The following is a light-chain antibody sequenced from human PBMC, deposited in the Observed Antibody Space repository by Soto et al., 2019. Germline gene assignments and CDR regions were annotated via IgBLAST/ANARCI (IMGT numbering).Light chain of an antibody. CDR1: SSDVGGYNY. CDR3: CSDAGIYTWV. V-gene: IGLV2-11*01. Sequence: QSALTQPRSVSGSPGQSVTISCTGTSSDVGGYNYVSWYQQHPGKAPKLLIYDVSKRPSGVPDRFSGSKSGNTASLTISGLQAEDEVDYYCCSDAGIYTWVFGGGTKLTVL. J-gene: IGLJ3*02. CDR2: DVS.